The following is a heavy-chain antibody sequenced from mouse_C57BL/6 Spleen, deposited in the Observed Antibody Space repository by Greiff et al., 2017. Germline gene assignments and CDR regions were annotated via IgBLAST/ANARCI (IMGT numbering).Heavy chain of an antibody. V-gene: IGHV5-4*03. CDR3: ARGGTREVSGYFDV. D-gene: IGHD3-3*01. J-gene: IGHJ1*03. CDR2: ISGGGSYT. Sequence: EVKLLESGGGLVKPGGSLKLSCAASGFTFSSYAMPWVRQTPEKGLEWVATISGGGSYTYYPDNVKGRFTISRDNAKNTPYLQMSHLKSEDSAMYSCARGGTREVSGYFDVWGTGTTLTVSS. CDR1: GFTFSSYA.